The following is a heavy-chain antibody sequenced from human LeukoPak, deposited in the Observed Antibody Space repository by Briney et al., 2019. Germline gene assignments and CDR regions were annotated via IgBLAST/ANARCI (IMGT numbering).Heavy chain of an antibody. CDR3: ASGRDIYDY. CDR1: GGSISSHY. CDR2: IYYSGST. Sequence: SETLSLTCTVSGGSISSHYWSWIRQPPGKGLEWIGYIYYSGSTNYTPSLKSRVTISVDTSKNQYSLKLSSVTAADTAVYYCASGRDIYDYWGQGTLVTVSS. D-gene: IGHD3-9*01. V-gene: IGHV4-59*11. J-gene: IGHJ4*02.